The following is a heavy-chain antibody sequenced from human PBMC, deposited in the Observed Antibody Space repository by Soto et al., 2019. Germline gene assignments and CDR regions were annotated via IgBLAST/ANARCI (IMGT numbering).Heavy chain of an antibody. CDR3: ASTLSYYYDSSEAFDI. Sequence: PGESLKISCKGSGYSFTSYWIGGVRQMPGQGLEWMGIIYPGDSDTRYSPSFQGQVTISADKSISTAYLQWSSLKASDTAMYYCASTLSYYYDSSEAFDIWGQGTMVTVSS. V-gene: IGHV5-51*01. CDR1: GYSFTSYW. J-gene: IGHJ3*02. D-gene: IGHD3-22*01. CDR2: IYPGDSDT.